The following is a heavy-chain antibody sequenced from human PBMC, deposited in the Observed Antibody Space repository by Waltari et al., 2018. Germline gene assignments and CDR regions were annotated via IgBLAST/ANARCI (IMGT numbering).Heavy chain of an antibody. CDR3: AHAYYYDSSGYLLPPNSRPGSLHAFDI. V-gene: IGHV2-5*01. D-gene: IGHD3-22*01. CDR1: GFSLSTSGVG. Sequence: QITLKESGPTLVKPTQTLTLTCTFSGFSLSTSGVGVGWIRQPPGKALEWLALIYWNDDKRYSPSLKGRLTITKDTSKNQVVLTMTNMDPVDTATYYCAHAYYYDSSGYLLPPNSRPGSLHAFDIWGQGTMVTVSS. CDR2: IYWNDDK. J-gene: IGHJ3*02.